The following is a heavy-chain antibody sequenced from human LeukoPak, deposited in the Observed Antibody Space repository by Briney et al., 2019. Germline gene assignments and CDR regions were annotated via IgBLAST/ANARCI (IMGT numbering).Heavy chain of an antibody. Sequence: GESLKISCKGSGYSFTSYWIGWVRQMPGKVLEWMEIIYPGDSDTRYSPSFQGQVTISADKSISTAYLQWSSLKASDTAMYYCARLVGYCSSTSCYGYYYYYMDVWGKGTTVAVSS. D-gene: IGHD2-2*03. CDR2: IYPGDSDT. CDR1: GYSFTSYW. J-gene: IGHJ6*03. V-gene: IGHV5-51*01. CDR3: ARLVGYCSSTSCYGYYYYYMDV.